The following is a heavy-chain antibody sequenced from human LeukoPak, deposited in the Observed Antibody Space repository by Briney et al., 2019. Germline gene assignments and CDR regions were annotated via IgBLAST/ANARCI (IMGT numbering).Heavy chain of an antibody. D-gene: IGHD3-10*01. V-gene: IGHV4-31*03. Sequence: SQTLSLTGTVSGGSISSGGYYWSWIRQHPGKGLEWIGYIYYSGSTYYNPSLKSRVTISVDTSKNQFSLKLSSVTAADTAVYYCARSWRFGPVWYFDLWGRGTLVTVSS. CDR3: ARSWRFGPVWYFDL. CDR1: GGSISSGGYY. J-gene: IGHJ2*01. CDR2: IYYSGST.